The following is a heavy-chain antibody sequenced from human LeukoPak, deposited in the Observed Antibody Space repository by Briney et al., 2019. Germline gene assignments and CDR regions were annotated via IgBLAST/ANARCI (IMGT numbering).Heavy chain of an antibody. CDR1: GGSFGGYY. D-gene: IGHD1-26*01. V-gene: IGHV4-34*01. J-gene: IGHJ4*02. CDR2: INHSGST. CDR3: ARGPRLGATDLFFGY. Sequence: PSETLSLTCAVYGGSFGGYYWSWIRQPPGKWLEWIGEINHSGSTNYNPSLKSRVTISVDTSKNQFSLKLSSVTAADTAVYYCARGPRLGATDLFFGYWGQGTLVTVSS.